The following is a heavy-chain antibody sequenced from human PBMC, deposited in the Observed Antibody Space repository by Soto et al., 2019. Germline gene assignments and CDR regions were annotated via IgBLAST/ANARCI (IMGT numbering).Heavy chain of an antibody. Sequence: ASLKVSCKASGYTFTGYYIHWVRQAPGQGLEWMGWINPNSGGTNYAQKFQGWVTMTRDTSISTAYMELSRLRSDDTAVYYCARDSIEERVSITGTTEDYYYYMDVWGKGTMVTVSS. CDR2: INPNSGGT. V-gene: IGHV1-2*04. CDR3: ARDSIEERVSITGTTEDYYYYMDV. CDR1: GYTFTGYY. J-gene: IGHJ6*03. D-gene: IGHD1-7*01.